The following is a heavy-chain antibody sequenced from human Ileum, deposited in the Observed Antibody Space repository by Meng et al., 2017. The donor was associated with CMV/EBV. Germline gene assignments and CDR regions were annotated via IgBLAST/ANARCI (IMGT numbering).Heavy chain of an antibody. D-gene: IGHD2-21*01. V-gene: IGHV3-73*01. Sequence: GGSLRLSCAASGFTFSGSAIHWVRQASGKGLEWVGRIRSKANNYATAHAASVKGRFIVSRDESENTAYLQMNSLKTEDTAVYYCTRFNCWGGDCYPDVWGQGTTVTVSS. CDR1: GFTFSGSA. CDR3: TRFNCWGGDCYPDV. J-gene: IGHJ6*02. CDR2: IRSKANNYAT.